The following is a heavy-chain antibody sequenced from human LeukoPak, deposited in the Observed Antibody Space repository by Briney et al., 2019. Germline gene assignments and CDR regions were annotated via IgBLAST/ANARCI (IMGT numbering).Heavy chain of an antibody. CDR1: GGSISSSSYF. J-gene: IGHJ4*02. CDR2: IYYSGST. CDR3: ASSGIAVAGTWY. D-gene: IGHD6-19*01. V-gene: IGHV4-39*01. Sequence: SETLSLTCTVSGGSISSSSYFWGWIRQPPGKGLEWIANIYYSGSTYYNPSLKSRVTISVDTSKNQFSLKLNSVTAADTAVYYCASSGIAVAGTWYWGQGTLVTVSS.